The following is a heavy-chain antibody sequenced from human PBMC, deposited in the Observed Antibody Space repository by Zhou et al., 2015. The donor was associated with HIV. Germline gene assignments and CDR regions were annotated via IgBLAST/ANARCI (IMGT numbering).Heavy chain of an antibody. Sequence: QVQLVQSGAEVKKPGSSVKVSCQASGGTFSSFTITWVRQAPGQGLEWMGRIIPILGITNYAQKFQGRVTITADKSTSTADMELSSLRSEDTAVYYCASLGYCSSTSCSPGGWGPFDYWGQGTLVTVSS. CDR1: GGTFSSFT. D-gene: IGHD2-2*01. V-gene: IGHV1-69*02. J-gene: IGHJ4*02. CDR3: ASLGYCSSTSCSPGGWGPFDY. CDR2: IIPILGIT.